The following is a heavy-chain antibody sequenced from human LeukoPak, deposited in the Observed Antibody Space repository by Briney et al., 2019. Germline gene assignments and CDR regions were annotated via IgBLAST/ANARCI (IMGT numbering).Heavy chain of an antibody. CDR3: ARESGYSSSWYSEYFQH. D-gene: IGHD6-13*01. J-gene: IGHJ1*01. CDR2: IWYDGSNK. Sequence: GGSLRLSCAASGFTFSSYGMHGVRQAPGKGLEWVAVIWYDGSNKYYADSVKGRFTISRDNSKNTLYLQTNSLRAEDTAVYYCARESGYSSSWYSEYFQHWGQGTLVTVSS. CDR1: GFTFSSYG. V-gene: IGHV3-33*01.